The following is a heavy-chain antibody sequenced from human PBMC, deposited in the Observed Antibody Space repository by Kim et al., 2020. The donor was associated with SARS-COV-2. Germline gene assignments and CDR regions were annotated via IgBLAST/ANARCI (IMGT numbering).Heavy chain of an antibody. J-gene: IGHJ4*02. CDR3: ARDRPKYSSSWYYFDY. Sequence: SVKSRITINPDTSKNQFSLQLNSVTPEDTAVYYCARDRPKYSSSWYYFDYWGQGTLVTVSS. D-gene: IGHD6-13*01. V-gene: IGHV6-1*01.